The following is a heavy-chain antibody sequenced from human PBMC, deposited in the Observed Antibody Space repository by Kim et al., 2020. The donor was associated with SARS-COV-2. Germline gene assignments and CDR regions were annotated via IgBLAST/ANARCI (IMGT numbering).Heavy chain of an antibody. CDR2: INPSGGST. V-gene: IGHV1-46*01. CDR1: GYTFTSYY. J-gene: IGHJ3*02. CDR3: ARGYYYGSGSYSDAFDI. Sequence: ASVKVSCKASGYTFTSYYMHWVRQAPGQGLEWMGIINPSGGSTSYAQKFQGRVTMTRDTSTSTVYMELSSLRSEDTAVYYCARGYYYGSGSYSDAFDIWGQGTMVTVSS. D-gene: IGHD3-10*01.